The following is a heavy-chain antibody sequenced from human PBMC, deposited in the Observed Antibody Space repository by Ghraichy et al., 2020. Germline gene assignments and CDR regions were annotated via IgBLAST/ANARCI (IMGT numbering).Heavy chain of an antibody. D-gene: IGHD2-15*01. V-gene: IGHV3-30*04. CDR3: ARDGGYCSGGSCRKIYDYIYMDV. CDR2: ISYDGSNK. Sequence: LSLTCAASGFTFSSHAMHWVRQAPGKGLEWVAVISYDGSNKYYADSVKGRFTLSRDNTKNTLYLQMNSLRAEDTAVYYCARDGGYCSGGSCRKIYDYIYMDVWGKGTTVTVSS. CDR1: GFTFSSHA. J-gene: IGHJ6*03.